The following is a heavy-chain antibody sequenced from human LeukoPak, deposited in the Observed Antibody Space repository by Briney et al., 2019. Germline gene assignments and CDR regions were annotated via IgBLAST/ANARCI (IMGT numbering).Heavy chain of an antibody. J-gene: IGHJ2*01. CDR1: GFTVSTNY. D-gene: IGHD3-10*01. CDR3: ARVGDHFHWYLDL. V-gene: IGHV3-53*01. CDR2: LYSGSDT. Sequence: GGSLRLSCAASGFTVSTNYMNWVRQAPGKGLEWVSILYSGSDTYYADSVKGRFTISRDSSKKILSLQMNNLRAEDTAVYYCARVGDHFHWYLDLWGRGTLVTVSS.